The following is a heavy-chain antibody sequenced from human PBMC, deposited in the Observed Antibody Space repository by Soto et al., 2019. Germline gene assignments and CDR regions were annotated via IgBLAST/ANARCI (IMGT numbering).Heavy chain of an antibody. V-gene: IGHV3-30*18. CDR1: GFTFSSYG. J-gene: IGHJ4*02. D-gene: IGHD6-19*01. CDR3: AKDKYDGPPIAVAGPFDY. Sequence: GGSLRLSCAASGFTFSSYGMHWVRQAPGKGLEWVAVISYDGSNKYYADSVKGRFTISRDNSKNTLYLQMNSLRAEDTAVYYCAKDKYDGPPIAVAGPFDYWGQGTLVTVSS. CDR2: ISYDGSNK.